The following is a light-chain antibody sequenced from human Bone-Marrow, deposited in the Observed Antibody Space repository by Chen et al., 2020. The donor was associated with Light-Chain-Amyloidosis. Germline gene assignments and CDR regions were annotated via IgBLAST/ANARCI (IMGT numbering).Light chain of an antibody. J-gene: IGLJ3*02. V-gene: IGLV2-8*01. CDR1: SSDVGRYNY. Sequence: QSALTQPPSASGSPGQSVTVSCTGTSSDVGRYNYVAWYQQLPGKAPQLMIYEVTKRPSGVPARFSGSKSGNTASLTVSGLRADDEADYFCSSYAGTNNWVFGGGTKVTVL. CDR2: EVT. CDR3: SSYAGTNNWV.